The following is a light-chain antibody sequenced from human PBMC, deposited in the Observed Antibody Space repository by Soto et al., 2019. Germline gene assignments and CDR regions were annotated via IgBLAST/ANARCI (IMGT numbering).Light chain of an antibody. CDR2: EVT. CDR1: SSDVGGYNH. Sequence: QSVLTQPASVSGSPGQSITISCTGTSSDVGGYNHVSWYQIHPGKAPTLIIYEVTSRPSGVSYRFSGSKSGNSASLTISGLQAEDEADYYCSSYASSSSYVFGGGTKLTVL. V-gene: IGLV2-14*01. CDR3: SSYASSSSYV. J-gene: IGLJ1*01.